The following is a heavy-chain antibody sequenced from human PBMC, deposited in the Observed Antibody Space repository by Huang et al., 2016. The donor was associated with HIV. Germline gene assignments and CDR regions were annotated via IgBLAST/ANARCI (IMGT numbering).Heavy chain of an antibody. J-gene: IGHJ6*02. D-gene: IGHD3-22*01. V-gene: IGHV1-18*04. CDR3: ARDTFRADSSSSNSGYYYGMDV. Sequence: QVQLVQSGAEVKKPGASVKVSCKASGYSFTNYGISWVRQAPGQGREWMGWIRAYNGNTKYAQKVQGRVTMTTDTSTNRAYMELRSLRSDDAAVYYCARDTFRADSSSSNSGYYYGMDVWGQGTTVTVPS. CDR2: IRAYNGNT. CDR1: GYSFTNYG.